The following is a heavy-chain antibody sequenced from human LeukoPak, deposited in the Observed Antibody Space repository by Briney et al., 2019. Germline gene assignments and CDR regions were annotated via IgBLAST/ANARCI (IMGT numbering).Heavy chain of an antibody. V-gene: IGHV3-74*01. J-gene: IGHJ6*02. CDR2: INSDGSAT. D-gene: IGHD4-17*01. CDR1: GFSFSSYW. Sequence: GGSLRLSCAASGFSFSSYWMHWVRQAPGKGLVWVSRINSDGSATVDADSVKGRFTISRDNSKNTLYLQMNSLRAEDTAIYFRARDRRRPGDPYYYGMDVWGQGTTVTVSS. CDR3: ARDRRRPGDPYYYGMDV.